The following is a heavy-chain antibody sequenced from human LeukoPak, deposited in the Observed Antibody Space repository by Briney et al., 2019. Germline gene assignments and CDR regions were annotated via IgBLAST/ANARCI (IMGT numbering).Heavy chain of an antibody. J-gene: IGHJ4*02. D-gene: IGHD6-13*01. CDR2: IYYSGST. CDR3: ARAGPQIAAAGSPLGY. Sequence: SETLSLTCTVSGGSISSSSYYWGWIRQPPGKGLEWIGSIYYSGSTYYNPSLKSRVTISVDTSKNQFSLKLSSVTAADTAVYYCARAGPQIAAAGSPLGYWGQGTLVTVSS. V-gene: IGHV4-39*01. CDR1: GGSISSSSYY.